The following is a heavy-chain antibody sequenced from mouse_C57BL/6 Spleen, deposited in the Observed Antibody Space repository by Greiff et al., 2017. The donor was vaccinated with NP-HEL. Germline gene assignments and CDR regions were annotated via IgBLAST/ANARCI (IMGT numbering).Heavy chain of an antibody. V-gene: IGHV1-4*01. CDR2: INPSSGYT. CDR3: ARVNSYAMDY. J-gene: IGHJ4*01. D-gene: IGHD5-1-1*01. CDR1: GYTFTSYT. Sequence: QVQLQQSGAELARPGASVKMSCKASGYTFTSYTMHWVKQRPGQGLEWIGYINPSSGYTTYNQKFKDKATLTADKSSSTAYMQLSSLTSEDSAVYYCARVNSYAMDYWGQGTSVTVSS.